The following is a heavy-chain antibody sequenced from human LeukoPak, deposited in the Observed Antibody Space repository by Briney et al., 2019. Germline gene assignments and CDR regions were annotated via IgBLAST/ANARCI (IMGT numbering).Heavy chain of an antibody. CDR2: IIPIFGTA. CDR1: GGTFSSYA. J-gene: IGHJ4*02. Sequence: SVKVSCKASGGTFSSYAISWVRQAPGQGLEWMGGIIPIFGTANYAQKFQGRVTITADESTSTAYMELSSLRSEDTAVYYCARTSYDYDWGSYRLFDYWGQGTLVTVSS. V-gene: IGHV1-69*01. D-gene: IGHD3-16*02. CDR3: ARTSYDYDWGSYRLFDY.